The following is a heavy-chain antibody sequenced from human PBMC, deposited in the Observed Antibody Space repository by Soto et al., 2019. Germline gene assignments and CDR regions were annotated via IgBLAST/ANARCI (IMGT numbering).Heavy chain of an antibody. CDR2: INAGNGNT. CDR1: GYTFTSYA. D-gene: IGHD3-10*01. CDR3: ARDDITMVRGVRGMDV. Sequence: GASVKVSCKASGYTFTSYAMHWVRQAPGQRLEWMGWINAGNGNTKYSQKFQGRVTITRDTSVSTAYMELSSLRSEDTSFYYCARDDITMVRGVRGMDVWGQGTTVTVS. V-gene: IGHV1-3*01. J-gene: IGHJ6*02.